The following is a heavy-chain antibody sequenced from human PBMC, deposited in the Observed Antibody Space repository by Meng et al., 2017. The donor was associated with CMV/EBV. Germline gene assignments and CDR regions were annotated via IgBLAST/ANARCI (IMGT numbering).Heavy chain of an antibody. CDR1: GYTFTSYD. CDR3: IYSSSPYYYYGMDV. D-gene: IGHD6-6*01. CDR2: MNPNSGNT. J-gene: IGHJ6*02. V-gene: IGHV1-8*01. Sequence: ASVKVSCKASGYTFTSYDINWVRQATGQGLEWMGWMNPNSGNTAYAQKFQGRVTMTRNTSISTAYMELSSLRSEDTAVYYCIYSSSPYYYYGMDVWGQGTTVTVSS.